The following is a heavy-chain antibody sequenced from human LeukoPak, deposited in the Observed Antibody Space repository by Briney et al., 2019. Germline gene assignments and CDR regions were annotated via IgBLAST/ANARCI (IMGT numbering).Heavy chain of an antibody. CDR1: GYTFTSYD. CDR2: MNPNSGNT. Sequence: ASVKVSCKASGYTFTSYDINWVRQATGQGLEWMGWMNPNSGNTGYAQKFQGRVTMTRNTSISTACMELSNLRSEDTAVYYCASEYSSSSWHYWGQGTLVTVSS. V-gene: IGHV1-8*01. D-gene: IGHD6-6*01. CDR3: ASEYSSSSWHY. J-gene: IGHJ4*02.